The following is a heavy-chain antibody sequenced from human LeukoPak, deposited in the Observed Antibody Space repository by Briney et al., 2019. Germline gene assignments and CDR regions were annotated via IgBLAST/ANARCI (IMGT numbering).Heavy chain of an antibody. CDR2: IHYTGSN. D-gene: IGHD2-15*01. CDR3: AREGYCSGGSCYSLYFDY. V-gene: IGHV4-59*11. J-gene: IGHJ4*02. Sequence: SETLSLTCTVSGGSISSHYWNWIRQPPGKGLDWIGYIHYTGSNNYNPSLKSRVTISVDTSKNQFSLKLSSVTAADTAVYYCAREGYCSGGSCYSLYFDYWGQGTLVTVSS. CDR1: GGSISSHY.